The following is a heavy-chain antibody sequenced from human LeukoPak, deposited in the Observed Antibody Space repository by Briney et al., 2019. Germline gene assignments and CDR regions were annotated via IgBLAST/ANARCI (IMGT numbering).Heavy chain of an antibody. CDR2: ISGSGGST. Sequence: GGSLRLSCAASGFTFSSYAMSWVRQAPGKGLEWVSAISGSGGSTYYADSVKGRFTISRDNSKNTLYLQMNSLRAEDTAVYYCAKDQDYYDSSGYYDYWGQGTLVTVSS. D-gene: IGHD3-22*01. CDR3: AKDQDYYDSSGYYDY. J-gene: IGHJ4*02. CDR1: GFTFSSYA. V-gene: IGHV3-23*01.